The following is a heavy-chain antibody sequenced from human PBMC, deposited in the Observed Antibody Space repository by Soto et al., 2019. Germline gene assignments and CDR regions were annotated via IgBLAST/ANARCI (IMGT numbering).Heavy chain of an antibody. D-gene: IGHD3-3*01. V-gene: IGHV1-2*02. CDR2: INPAPGAA. CDR1: GYPVTAYY. CDR3: ARGGGVGVAGSAAFDM. Sequence: QLHLVQSGAVVKKPGASVTVSCSASGYPVTAYYMHWVRQAPGRGLEWMGGINPAPGAAKYTQTFQGRVTMTRDTSTSTVFMELSGLTSEDTAFFYCARGGGVGVAGSAAFDMWGQGTLVTVSS. J-gene: IGHJ3*02.